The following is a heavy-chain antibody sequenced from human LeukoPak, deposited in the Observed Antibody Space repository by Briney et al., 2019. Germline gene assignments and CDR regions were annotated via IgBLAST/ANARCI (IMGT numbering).Heavy chain of an antibody. Sequence: PSQTLSLTCTASGGSISSGGYYWSWIRQHPGKGLEWIGYIYYSGSTYYNPSLKSRVTISVDTSKNQFSLKLSSVTAADTAVYYCARGTYDFWSGYSYYYYYYMDVWGKGTTVTVSS. CDR1: GGSISSGGYY. CDR2: IYYSGST. D-gene: IGHD3-3*01. V-gene: IGHV4-31*03. CDR3: ARGTYDFWSGYSYYYYYYMDV. J-gene: IGHJ6*03.